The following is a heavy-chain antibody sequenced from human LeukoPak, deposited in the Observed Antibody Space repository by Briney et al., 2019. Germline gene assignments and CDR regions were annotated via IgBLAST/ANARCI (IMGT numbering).Heavy chain of an antibody. Sequence: GESLKISCKGSGYGFTSYWIAWVRQMPGKGLEWMGIIYPGDSDTRYSPSFQGQVTISADKSISTAYLQWSSLKASDTAMYYCARHGGGGDQLLYYFDYWGQGTLVTVSS. CDR3: ARHGGGGDQLLYYFDY. CDR2: IYPGDSDT. CDR1: GYGFTSYW. D-gene: IGHD2-2*01. V-gene: IGHV5-51*01. J-gene: IGHJ4*02.